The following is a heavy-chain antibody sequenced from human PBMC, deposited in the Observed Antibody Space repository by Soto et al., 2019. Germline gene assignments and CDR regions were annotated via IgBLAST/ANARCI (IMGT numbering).Heavy chain of an antibody. CDR3: ASEYYDFWSGYPRGDYYYGMDV. V-gene: IGHV4-61*01. CDR1: GGSVSSGSYY. D-gene: IGHD3-3*01. CDR2: IYYSGST. Sequence: SETLSLTCTVSGGSVSSGSYYWSWIRQPPGKGLEWIGYIYYSGSTNYNPSLKSRVTISVDTSKNQFSLKLSSVTAADTAVYYCASEYYDFWSGYPRGDYYYGMDVWGQGTTVTV. J-gene: IGHJ6*02.